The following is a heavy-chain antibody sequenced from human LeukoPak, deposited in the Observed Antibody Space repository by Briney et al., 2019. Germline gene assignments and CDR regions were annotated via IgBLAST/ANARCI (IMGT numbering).Heavy chain of an antibody. CDR3: AKDGRLYCSGACYGAS. D-gene: IGHD2-21*02. J-gene: IGHJ5*02. CDR2: TTGSGDRT. Sequence: PGGSLRLSCAASGFTFSSYAMSWVRQAPGKGLEWVSATTGSGDRTWYADSVKGRFTISRDNSNNILYLQMNSLRVEDTAVYYCAKDGRLYCSGACYGASWGQGTLVTVSS. CDR1: GFTFSSYA. V-gene: IGHV3-23*01.